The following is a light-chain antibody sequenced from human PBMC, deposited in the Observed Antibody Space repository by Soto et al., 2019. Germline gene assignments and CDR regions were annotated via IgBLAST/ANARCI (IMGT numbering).Light chain of an antibody. Sequence: QSVLTPPPSASGTPGQRVTISCSGSGSNIGSHTVSWYQQLPGTAPNLLIYSNDQRPSGVPDRFSGSKSGTSASLAISGLQSEDEADYYCAAWDDSLSGAVFGGGTQLTVL. CDR2: SND. CDR1: GSNIGSHT. V-gene: IGLV1-44*01. CDR3: AAWDDSLSGAV. J-gene: IGLJ7*01.